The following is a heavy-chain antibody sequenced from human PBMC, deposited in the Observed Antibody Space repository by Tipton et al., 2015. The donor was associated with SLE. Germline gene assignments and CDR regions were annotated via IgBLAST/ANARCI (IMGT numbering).Heavy chain of an antibody. Sequence: LRLSCTVSGGSISSSSYYWGWIRQPPGKGREWIGSIYYSGSTYYNPSLTSRVTISVDTSKNQFSLKRSSVTAADTAVYYYARPAYDSSGSYYFDYWGQGTLVTVSS. CDR2: IYYSGST. J-gene: IGHJ4*02. CDR3: ARPAYDSSGSYYFDY. D-gene: IGHD3-22*01. V-gene: IGHV4-39*01. CDR1: GGSISSSSYY.